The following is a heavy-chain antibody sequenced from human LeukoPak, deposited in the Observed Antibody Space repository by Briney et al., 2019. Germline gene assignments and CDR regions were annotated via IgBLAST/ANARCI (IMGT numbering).Heavy chain of an antibody. D-gene: IGHD5/OR15-5a*01. V-gene: IGHV6-1*01. CDR1: GDSVSSPTVT. J-gene: IGHJ3*02. CDR2: TYFRSMWSS. Sequence: SQTLSLTCAISGDSVSSPTVTWDWIRHSPSRGLEWLGRTYFRSMWSSDYAVAVRGRITISSDTSKNQYSLHLNSVTPEDTAVYYCARMSYHAFHIWGQGTLVTVSS. CDR3: ARMSYHAFHI.